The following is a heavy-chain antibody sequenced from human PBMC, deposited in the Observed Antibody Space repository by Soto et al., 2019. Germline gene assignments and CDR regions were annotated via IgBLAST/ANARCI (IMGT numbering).Heavy chain of an antibody. CDR1: GFTFSHYG. CDR3: ARYSGKYQGPIDY. CDR2: ISYDGSNK. J-gene: IGHJ4*02. V-gene: IGHV3-30*03. Sequence: QVQLVESGGGVVQPERSLRLSCAASGFTFSHYGIHWVRQAPGKGLEWLAVISYDGSNKHYADSVKDRFTVSRDNSKNTLYLQMNSLRAEDTAVYFCARYSGKYQGPIDYWGQGTLVTVSS. D-gene: IGHD1-26*01.